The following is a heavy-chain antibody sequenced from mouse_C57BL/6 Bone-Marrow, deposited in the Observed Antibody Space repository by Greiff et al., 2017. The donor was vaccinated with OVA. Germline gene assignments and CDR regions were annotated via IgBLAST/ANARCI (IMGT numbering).Heavy chain of an antibody. CDR2: IDPENGDT. Sequence: VQLQQSGAELVRPGASVKLSCTASGFNIKDDYMHWVKQRPEQGLEWIGWIDPENGDTEYASKFQGKATITADTSSNTAYLQLSSLTSEDTAVYYCTTPDASSSGAYWGQGTLVTVSA. CDR3: TTPDASSSGAY. V-gene: IGHV14-4*01. J-gene: IGHJ3*01. CDR1: GFNIKDDY. D-gene: IGHD1-1*01.